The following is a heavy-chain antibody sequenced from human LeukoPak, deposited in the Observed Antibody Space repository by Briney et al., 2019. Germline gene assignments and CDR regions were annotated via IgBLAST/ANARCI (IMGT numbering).Heavy chain of an antibody. CDR2: INPSGGST. CDR3: ATQYGSDAYYFDY. V-gene: IGHV1-46*01. J-gene: IGHJ4*02. Sequence: ASVKVSCKASGYTFTSYYMHWVRQAPGKGLEWMGIINPSGGSTSYAQKFQGRVTMTRDTSTSTVYMELSSLRSEDTVVYYCATQYGSDAYYFDYWGQGTLVTVSS. D-gene: IGHD3-10*01. CDR1: GYTFTSYY.